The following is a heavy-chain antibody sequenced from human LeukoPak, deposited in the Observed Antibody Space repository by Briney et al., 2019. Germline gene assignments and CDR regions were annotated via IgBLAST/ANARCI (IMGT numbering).Heavy chain of an antibody. Sequence: GGSLRLSCAASGFTFSNYWMHWVRQAPGKGLVWVSRINGDGISTGYADSVKGRFTVSRDNAKKTLYLQMNSLRAEDTAVYYCARDVRNFDYWGQGTLVTVSS. CDR2: INGDGIST. V-gene: IGHV3-74*01. CDR1: GFTFSNYW. J-gene: IGHJ4*02. CDR3: ARDVRNFDY.